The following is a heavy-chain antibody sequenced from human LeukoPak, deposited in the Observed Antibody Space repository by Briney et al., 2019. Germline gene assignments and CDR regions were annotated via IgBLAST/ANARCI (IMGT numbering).Heavy chain of an antibody. V-gene: IGHV4-34*01. CDR2: INHSGTT. CDR3: ARGRRGYYYGSGSSHGSYYFDY. D-gene: IGHD3-10*01. Sequence: SETLSLTCVVYGGSFSGYYWTWIRQPPGKGLEWIGEINHSGTTNYNPSLKSRVTISVDTSKNQFSLKLSSVTAADTAVYYCARGRRGYYYGSGSSHGSYYFDYWGQGTLVTVSS. J-gene: IGHJ4*02. CDR1: GGSFSGYY.